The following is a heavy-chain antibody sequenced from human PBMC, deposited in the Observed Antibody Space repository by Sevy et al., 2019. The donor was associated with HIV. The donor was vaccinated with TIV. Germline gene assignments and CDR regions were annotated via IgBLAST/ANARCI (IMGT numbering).Heavy chain of an antibody. V-gene: IGHV5-51*01. CDR1: GFSFNHYW. CDR2: IYPDDSDT. CDR3: ARLGNNEEGALDF. Sequence: GESLKISCKGAGFSFNHYWNGWVRQMPGKGLEWMGNIYPDDSDTIYSPSFQGQVTISADKSITTAYLHWSSLKASDTAIYYFARLGNNEEGALDFWGQGTMVTVSS. J-gene: IGHJ3*01.